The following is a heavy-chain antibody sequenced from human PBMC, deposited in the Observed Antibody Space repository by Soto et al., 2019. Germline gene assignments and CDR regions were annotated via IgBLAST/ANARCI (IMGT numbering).Heavy chain of an antibody. V-gene: IGHV3-23*01. CDR3: AKSRAGYYDSSGYPFPFDY. CDR2: ISGSGGST. D-gene: IGHD3-22*01. CDR1: DFTFSSYP. J-gene: IGHJ4*02. Sequence: GGPLRLSCQASDFTFSSYPMSWVRQAPGKGLEWVSAISGSGGSTYYADSVKGRFTISRDNSKNTLYLQMNNLRAEDTAVYYCAKSRAGYYDSSGYPFPFDYWGQGTLVTVSS.